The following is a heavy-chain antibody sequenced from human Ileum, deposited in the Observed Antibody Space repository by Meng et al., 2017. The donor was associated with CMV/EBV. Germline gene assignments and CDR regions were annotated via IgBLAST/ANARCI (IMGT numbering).Heavy chain of an antibody. CDR2: ISSSSSTI. J-gene: IGHJ4*02. V-gene: IGHV3-48*04. D-gene: IGHD3-3*01. CDR1: GFTFSTYS. CDR3: ARILEGYDY. Sequence: GESLKISCAVSGFTFSTYSMNWVRQAPGKWLEWVSYISSSSSTIYYADSVKGRFTISRDNAKSSLYLQMNSLRAEDTAVYYCARILEGYDYWGLGTLVTVSS.